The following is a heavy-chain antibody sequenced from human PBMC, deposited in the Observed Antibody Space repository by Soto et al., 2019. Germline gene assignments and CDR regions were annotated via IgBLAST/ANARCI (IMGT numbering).Heavy chain of an antibody. CDR1: GGSISSGGYY. CDR2: IYYIGST. D-gene: IGHD5-12*01. Sequence: SETLSLTCTVSGGSISSGGYYWSWIRQHPGKGLEWIGYIYYIGSTSYNPSLKSRVTMSVDTSENQFSLRLSSVTAADTAVYYCARKDSGYADYMDVWGKGTTVTVSS. J-gene: IGHJ6*03. CDR3: ARKDSGYADYMDV. V-gene: IGHV4-31*03.